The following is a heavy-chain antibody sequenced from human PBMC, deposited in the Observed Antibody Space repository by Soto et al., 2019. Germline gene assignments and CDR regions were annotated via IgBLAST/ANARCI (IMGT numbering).Heavy chain of an antibody. CDR3: ARKVVGSTSRPDYWYFDL. V-gene: IGHV3-23*01. Sequence: DVQLLESGGDSVQPGGSVRLSCAGSGFTFINYAMNWVRQAPGKGLEWVSIISGGGDATFFADSVRGRFTFSRANSKNTVTLQMNSLGVDDTAVYYCARKVVGSTSRPDYWYFDLWGRGTLVTVSS. CDR1: GFTFINYA. D-gene: IGHD2-21*01. J-gene: IGHJ2*01. CDR2: ISGGGDAT.